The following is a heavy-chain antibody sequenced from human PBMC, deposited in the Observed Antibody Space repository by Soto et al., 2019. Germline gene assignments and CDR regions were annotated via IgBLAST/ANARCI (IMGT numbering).Heavy chain of an antibody. D-gene: IGHD6-19*01. CDR3: AKIGRFSGSYFDY. CDR2: ISGSGGST. V-gene: IGHV3-23*01. Sequence: SRIRKTPGKGLEWVSAISGSGGSTYYADSVKGRFTISRDNSKNTLYLQMNSLRAEDTAVYYCAKIGRFSGSYFDYWGHGTLVT. J-gene: IGHJ4*01.